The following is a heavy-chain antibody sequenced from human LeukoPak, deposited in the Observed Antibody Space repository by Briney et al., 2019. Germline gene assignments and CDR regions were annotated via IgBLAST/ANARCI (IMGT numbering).Heavy chain of an antibody. D-gene: IGHD6-13*01. CDR2: IHYSGST. V-gene: IGHV4-59*08. CDR3: ARGAAATRDF. J-gene: IGHJ4*02. CDR1: GDSISSYY. Sequence: SEALSLTCTVSGDSISSYYWSWIRQSPGKGLEWIGYIHYSGSTDYNPSLKSRVTISVDTSKNQFSLKLTSVTAADTAVYYCARGAAATRDFWGQGTLVTVSS.